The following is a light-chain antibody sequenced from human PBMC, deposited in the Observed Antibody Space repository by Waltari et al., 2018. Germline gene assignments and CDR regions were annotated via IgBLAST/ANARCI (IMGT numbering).Light chain of an antibody. Sequence: EIVMTQSPATLSVSPWERATLSCRASQSVSSNLAWYQQKPGQAPRPLIYGASTRATGIPARFMGSGSGTEFTLTISSLQSEDFAVYYCQQYNNWLWTFGQGTKVEIK. CDR3: QQYNNWLWT. J-gene: IGKJ1*01. V-gene: IGKV3-15*01. CDR2: GAS. CDR1: QSVSSN.